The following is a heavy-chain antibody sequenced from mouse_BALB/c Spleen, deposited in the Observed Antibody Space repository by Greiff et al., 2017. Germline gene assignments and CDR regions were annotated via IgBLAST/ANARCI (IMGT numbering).Heavy chain of an antibody. V-gene: IGHV5-4*02. J-gene: IGHJ2*01. Sequence: EVKVVESGGGLVKPGGSLKLSCAASGFTFSDYYMYWVRQTPEKRLEWVATISDGGSYTYYPDSVKGRFTISRDNAKNNLYLQMSSLKSEDTAMYYCARGAGGNYFFDYWGQGTTLTVSS. CDR3: ARGAGGNYFFDY. CDR1: GFTFSDYY. CDR2: ISDGGSYT. D-gene: IGHD2-1*01.